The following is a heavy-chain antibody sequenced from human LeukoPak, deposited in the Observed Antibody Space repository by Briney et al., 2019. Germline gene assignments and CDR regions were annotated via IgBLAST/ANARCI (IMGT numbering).Heavy chain of an antibody. V-gene: IGHV3-30-3*01. J-gene: IGHJ4*02. CDR3: ARDRSGFYSIDQ. CDR2: ISDDGNTK. D-gene: IGHD5-12*01. CDR1: GFSFSIHA. Sequence: GGSLRLSDAASGFSFSIHAMHWVRQAPGKGLEWVAVISDDGNTKFYADSVKGRFTISRDNSKSTLYLEMNSLRPEDTAVYYCARDRSGFYSIDQWGQGTLVTVSP.